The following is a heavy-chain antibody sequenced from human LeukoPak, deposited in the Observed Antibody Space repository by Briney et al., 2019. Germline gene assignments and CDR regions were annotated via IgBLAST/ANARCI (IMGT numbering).Heavy chain of an antibody. CDR3: ARVPHYYDSSGPPRY. D-gene: IGHD3-22*01. CDR2: INPNSGGT. V-gene: IGHV1-2*02. CDR1: GYTFTGYY. Sequence: GASVKVSCKASGYTFTGYYMHWVRQAPGQGLEWMGWINPNSGGTNYEQKFQGRVTMTRDTSISTAYMELSRLRSDDTAVYYCARVPHYYDSSGPPRYWGQGTLVTVSS. J-gene: IGHJ4*02.